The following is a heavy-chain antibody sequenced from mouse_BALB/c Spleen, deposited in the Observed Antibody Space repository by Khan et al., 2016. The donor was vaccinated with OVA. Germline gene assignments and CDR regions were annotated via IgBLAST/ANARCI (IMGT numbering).Heavy chain of an antibody. CDR2: IYPGNGDT. D-gene: IGHD2-1*01. V-gene: IGHV1-5*01. Sequence: VQLQQSGTVLARPGASVKMSCKASGYTFTSYWMHWVKQRPGQGLEWIGAIYPGNGDTNYNQKFKGKAKMTAVTSTSTAYLELNSLTNEDSAVQYCTRNCFGNYDGRDYWGQGTTLTVSP. CDR3: TRNCFGNYDGRDY. CDR1: GYTFTSYW. J-gene: IGHJ2*01.